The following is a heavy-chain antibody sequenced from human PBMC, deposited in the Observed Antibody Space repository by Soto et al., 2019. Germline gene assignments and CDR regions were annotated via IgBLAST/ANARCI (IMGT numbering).Heavy chain of an antibody. Sequence: QVPLVQSGAEVKKPGASVKVSCKASGYTFTSYDINWVRQATGQGLEWMGWMNPNSGNTGYAQKFQGRVTMTRNTSISTAYMELSSLRSEDTAVYYCARANPGYSSSYYYYGMDVWGQGTTVTVSS. V-gene: IGHV1-8*01. CDR2: MNPNSGNT. J-gene: IGHJ6*02. CDR3: ARANPGYSSSYYYYGMDV. CDR1: GYTFTSYD. D-gene: IGHD6-13*01.